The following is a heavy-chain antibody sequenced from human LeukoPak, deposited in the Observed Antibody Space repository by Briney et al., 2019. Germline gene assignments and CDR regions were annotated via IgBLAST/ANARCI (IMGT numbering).Heavy chain of an antibody. V-gene: IGHV4-39*07. CDR2: INHSEST. J-gene: IGHJ4*02. D-gene: IGHD3-22*01. CDR3: ARGDPLYYYDSSGYERRYYFDY. CDR1: GCSISSSSYY. Sequence: PSETVSLTCAVSGCSISSSSYYWGWLRQPPGKGLEWFGEINHSESTNYHPSLKSRVTISEDTSKTQFSLQLSSVTAADTAVYYCARGDPLYYYDSSGYERRYYFDYWSQGTLVTVPS.